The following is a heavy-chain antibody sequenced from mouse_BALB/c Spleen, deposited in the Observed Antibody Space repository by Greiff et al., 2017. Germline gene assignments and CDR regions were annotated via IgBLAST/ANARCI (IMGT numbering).Heavy chain of an antibody. J-gene: IGHJ3*01. CDR1: GFTFTDYY. Sequence: EVKLVESGGGLVQPGGSLRLSCATSGFTFTDYYMSWVRQPPGKALEWLGFIRNKANGYTTEYSASVKGRFTISRDNSQSILFLQMNTLGAEDSAPYYCARAGTTPAYWGQGTLVTVSA. CDR2: IRNKANGYTT. CDR3: ARAGTTPAY. D-gene: IGHD1-1*01. V-gene: IGHV7-3*02.